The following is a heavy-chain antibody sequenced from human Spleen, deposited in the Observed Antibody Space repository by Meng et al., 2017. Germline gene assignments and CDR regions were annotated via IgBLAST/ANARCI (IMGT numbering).Heavy chain of an antibody. Sequence: GSLRLSCQGSGYSFTNYWIGWVRQMPGKGLEWMGIIRPSYSDTRYNPSFQGQVTISADKSLSTAYLQWRSLQASDTAMSYCARPFRGRTWSFDYWGQGTLVTGSS. CDR2: IRPSYSDT. J-gene: IGHJ4*02. CDR3: ARPFRGRTWSFDY. CDR1: GYSFTNYW. D-gene: IGHD2-8*02. V-gene: IGHV5-51*01.